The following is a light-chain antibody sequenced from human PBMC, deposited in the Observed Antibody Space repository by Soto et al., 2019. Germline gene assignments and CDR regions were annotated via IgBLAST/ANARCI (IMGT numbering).Light chain of an antibody. V-gene: IGKV4-1*01. CDR3: QQYYNTPPYT. Sequence: DIVMTQSPDSLAVSLGERATINCKSSQSVLYSSNNKNYLAWYRQKPGQPPKLLIYWASTRESGVPDRFSGSGSGTDFTLTISSLQAEDVAVYSCQQYYNTPPYTFGQGTKREIK. CDR2: WAS. CDR1: QSVLYSSNNKNY. J-gene: IGKJ2*01.